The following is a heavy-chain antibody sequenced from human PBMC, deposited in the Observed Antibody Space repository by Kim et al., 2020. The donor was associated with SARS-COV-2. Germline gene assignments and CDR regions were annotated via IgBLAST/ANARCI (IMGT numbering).Heavy chain of an antibody. Sequence: RFTISRDNSKNTLYLQMNSLRAEDTAVYYCAKDLYYYDSSGYVGSDAFDIWGQGTMVTVSS. J-gene: IGHJ3*02. D-gene: IGHD3-22*01. CDR3: AKDLYYYDSSGYVGSDAFDI. V-gene: IGHV3-23*01.